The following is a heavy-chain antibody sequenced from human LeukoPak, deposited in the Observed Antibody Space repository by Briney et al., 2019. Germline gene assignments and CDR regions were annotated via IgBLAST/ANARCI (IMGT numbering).Heavy chain of an antibody. CDR2: IIPIFGTA. CDR1: GGTFSSYA. D-gene: IGHD2/OR15-2a*01. CDR3: AREFYGGAINWFDP. V-gene: IGHV1-69*05. J-gene: IGHJ5*02. Sequence: ASVKVSCKASGGTFSSYAISWVRQAPGQGLEWMGGIIPIFGTANYAQKFQGRVTMTRDTSTSTVYMELSSLRSEDTAVYYCAREFYGGAINWFDPWGQGTLVTVSS.